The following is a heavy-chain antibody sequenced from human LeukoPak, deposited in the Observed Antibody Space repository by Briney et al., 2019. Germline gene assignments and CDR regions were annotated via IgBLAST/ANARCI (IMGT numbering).Heavy chain of an antibody. J-gene: IGHJ4*02. V-gene: IGHV3-30*03. D-gene: IGHD2-2*01. CDR2: ISYDGSNK. CDR1: GFTFDDYA. Sequence: GGSLRLSCAASGFTFDDYAMHWVRQAPGKGLEWVAVISYDGSNKYYADSVKGRFTISRDNSKNTLYLQMNSLRADDTAVYYCARAPTVSVGYCSRSSCQADYWGQGTLVTVSS. CDR3: ARAPTVSVGYCSRSSCQADY.